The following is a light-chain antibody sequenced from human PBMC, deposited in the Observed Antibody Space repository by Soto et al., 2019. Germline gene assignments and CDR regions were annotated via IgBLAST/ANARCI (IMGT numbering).Light chain of an antibody. CDR1: QRVTSY. CDR3: QQRSNWMIT. J-gene: IGKJ5*01. Sequence: EVVLTQSPATLSLSPGERATRSCRASQRVTSYLNWYQQQPGQAPRLLIHDTSNRATGIPARFSGSGSGTDFTLTISSLEPEDFAVYYCQQRSNWMITFGQGTRLEIK. CDR2: DTS. V-gene: IGKV3-11*01.